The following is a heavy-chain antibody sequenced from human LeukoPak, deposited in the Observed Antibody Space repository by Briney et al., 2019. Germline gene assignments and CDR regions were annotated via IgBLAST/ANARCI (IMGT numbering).Heavy chain of an antibody. V-gene: IGHV3-30*02. CDR3: AKVDGVGVVA. CDR1: GFTFSDEG. D-gene: IGHD2-15*01. Sequence: GGSLRLSCAASGFTFSDEGMHWVRQAPGKGLEWVSFIHVDANEIYYANSVKGRFTISRDSSKNTLYLQMNSLRAEDTAVYYCAKVDGVGVVAWGQGTLVTVSS. J-gene: IGHJ4*02. CDR2: IHVDANEI.